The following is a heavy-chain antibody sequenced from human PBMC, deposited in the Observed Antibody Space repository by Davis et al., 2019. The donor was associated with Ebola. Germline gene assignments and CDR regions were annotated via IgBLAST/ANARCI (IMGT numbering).Heavy chain of an antibody. CDR1: GYTFTSYA. V-gene: IGHV1-3*01. Sequence: AASVKVSCKASGYTFTSYAMHWVRQAPGHRLEWMGWINAGNGNTKYSQKFQGRVTITRDTSASTAYMELSSLRSEDTAVYYCARDRGIAARLHWFDPWGQGTLVSVSS. CDR2: INAGNGNT. CDR3: ARDRGIAARLHWFDP. D-gene: IGHD6-6*01. J-gene: IGHJ5*02.